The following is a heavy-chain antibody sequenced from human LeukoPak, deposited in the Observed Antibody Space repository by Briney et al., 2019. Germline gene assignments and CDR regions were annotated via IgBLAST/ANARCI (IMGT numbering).Heavy chain of an antibody. V-gene: IGHV1-18*01. D-gene: IGHD2-21*01. J-gene: IGHJ4*02. CDR1: GYTFTSYG. Sequence: ASVTVSCKASGYTFTSYGISWVRQAPGQGLEWMGWISAYNGNTNYAQKLQGRVTMTTDTSTSTAYMELRSLRSDDAAVYYCAKAPVTTCRGAYCYPFDYWGQGTLVTVSS. CDR2: ISAYNGNT. CDR3: AKAPVTTCRGAYCYPFDY.